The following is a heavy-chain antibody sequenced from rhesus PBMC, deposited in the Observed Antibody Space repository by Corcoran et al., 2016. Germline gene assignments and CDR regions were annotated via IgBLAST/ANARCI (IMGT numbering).Heavy chain of an antibody. V-gene: IGHV4-76*01. J-gene: IGHJ4*01. Sequence: QVQLQESGPGVVKPSETLSLTCAVSGYSISSGYDWSWIRQPPGKGLEWIGYIYGSSGSTNYNPSLKNRVTISKGTSKNQFSLKLSSVTAADTAVYYCARDGGSWKGYFDYWGQGVLVTVSS. D-gene: IGHD6-25*01. CDR2: IYGSSGST. CDR1: GYSISSGYD. CDR3: ARDGGSWKGYFDY.